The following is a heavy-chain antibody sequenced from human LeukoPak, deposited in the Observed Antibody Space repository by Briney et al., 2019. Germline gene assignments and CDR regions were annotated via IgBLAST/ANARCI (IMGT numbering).Heavy chain of an antibody. V-gene: IGHV3-11*04. Sequence: GGSLRLSCAASGFTFSDYYMSWIRQAPGKGLEWVSNISSSGSTIYYADSVKGRFTISRDNAKNSLYLQMNSLRAEDTAVYYCATDESYDSSGYAYYFDYWGQGTLVTVSS. CDR3: ATDESYDSSGYAYYFDY. CDR1: GFTFSDYY. CDR2: ISSSGSTI. D-gene: IGHD3-22*01. J-gene: IGHJ4*02.